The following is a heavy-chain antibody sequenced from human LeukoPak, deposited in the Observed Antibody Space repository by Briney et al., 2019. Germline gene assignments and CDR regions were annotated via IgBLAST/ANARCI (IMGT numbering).Heavy chain of an antibody. D-gene: IGHD1-26*01. J-gene: IGHJ4*02. V-gene: IGHV3-23*01. CDR3: ATKTSGSYGYFDY. Sequence: GGSLRLSCAASGFAFSSYTMTWVRQAPGKGLEWVSGISGSGGNTYHADSVKGRSTISRDNSKNTLFLQMNSLRAEDTAVYYCATKTSGSYGYFDYWGQGTLVTVSS. CDR2: ISGSGGNT. CDR1: GFAFSSYT.